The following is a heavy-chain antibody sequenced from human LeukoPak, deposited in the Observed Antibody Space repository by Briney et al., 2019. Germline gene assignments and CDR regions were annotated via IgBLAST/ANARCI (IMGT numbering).Heavy chain of an antibody. CDR3: ARGVRIAVAGSQYYYYYYYMDV. CDR2: MNPNSGNT. D-gene: IGHD6-19*01. CDR1: GYTFTDYY. Sequence: ASVKVSCKASGYTFTDYYMHWVRQAPGQGLEWMGWMNPNSGNTGYAQKFQGRVTITRNTSISTAYMELSSLRSEDTAVYYCARGVRIAVAGSQYYYYYYYMDVWGKGTTVTVSS. V-gene: IGHV1-8*03. J-gene: IGHJ6*03.